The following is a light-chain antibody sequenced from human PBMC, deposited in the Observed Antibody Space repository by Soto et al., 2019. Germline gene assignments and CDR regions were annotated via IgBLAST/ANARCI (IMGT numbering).Light chain of an antibody. CDR2: GAS. CDR3: QQYDTSIWAYT. CDR1: QSVSSSY. J-gene: IGKJ2*01. Sequence: EVVLTQSPVTLSLSPGERATLSCRASQSVSSSYLAWYQQKPGEAPRLLIYGASSRATGIPDRFSGSGSGTDFTLTISRREPEDFAVAYCQQYDTSIWAYTFGQGTKLAIK. V-gene: IGKV3-20*01.